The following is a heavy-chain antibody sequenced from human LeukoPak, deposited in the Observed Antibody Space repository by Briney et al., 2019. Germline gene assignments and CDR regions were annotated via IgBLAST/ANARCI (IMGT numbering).Heavy chain of an antibody. CDR3: ANTWNIQVAAAGRPRDY. CDR2: INPNSGGT. Sequence: ASVKVSCKASGYTFTGYYMHWVRQAPGQGLEWMGWINPNSGGTNYAQKFQGRVTMTRDTSISTAYMELSRLRSDDTAVYYCANTWNIQVAAAGRPRDYWGQGTLVTVSS. CDR1: GYTFTGYY. J-gene: IGHJ4*02. V-gene: IGHV1-2*02. D-gene: IGHD6-13*01.